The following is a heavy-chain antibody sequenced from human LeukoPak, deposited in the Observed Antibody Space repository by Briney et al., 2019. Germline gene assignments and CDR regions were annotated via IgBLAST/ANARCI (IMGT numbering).Heavy chain of an antibody. D-gene: IGHD3-10*01. CDR2: ISGDGGST. J-gene: IGHJ6*03. CDR1: GFTFDDYA. V-gene: IGHV3-43*02. Sequence: GGSLRLSCAASGFTFDDYAMHWVRQAPGKGLEWVTLISGDGGSTYYADSVKGRFTISRDNSKNSLYLQMNSLRTEDTALYYCAKDGLAGSGSYDYYYYYMDVWGKGTTVTVSS. CDR3: AKDGLAGSGSYDYYYYYMDV.